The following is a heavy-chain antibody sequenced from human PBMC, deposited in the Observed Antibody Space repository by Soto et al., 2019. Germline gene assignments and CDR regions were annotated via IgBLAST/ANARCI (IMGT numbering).Heavy chain of an antibody. CDR1: GYTFTGYY. V-gene: IGHV1-2*04. CDR3: AASYGSGYRAFDY. CDR2: INPNIGGT. D-gene: IGHD3-10*01. J-gene: IGHJ4*02. Sequence: ASVKVSCKASGYTFTGYYMHWVRQAPGQGLEWMGWINPNIGGTNYAQKFQGWVTMTRDTSMSTAYMELSSLRSDDTAIYYCAASYGSGYRAFDYWGQGALVTVSS.